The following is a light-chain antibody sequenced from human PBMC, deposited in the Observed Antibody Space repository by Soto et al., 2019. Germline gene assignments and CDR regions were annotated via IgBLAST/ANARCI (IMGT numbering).Light chain of an antibody. CDR3: QQANSFPIT. CDR1: QGINSW. CDR2: AAS. J-gene: IGKJ5*01. V-gene: IGKV1-12*01. Sequence: DIPMTQSPSSVSASVGHRVSIPCRASQGINSWLAGYQKKPGRAPKLRIYAASSLQNGGPSRVSGSEAETDFTGTISSRQPENCEINFCQQANSFPITFGQGTRLEIK.